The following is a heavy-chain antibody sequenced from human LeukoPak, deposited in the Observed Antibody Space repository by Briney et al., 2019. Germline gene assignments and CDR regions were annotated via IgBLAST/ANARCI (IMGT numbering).Heavy chain of an antibody. D-gene: IGHD5-18*01. V-gene: IGHV4-59*01. CDR3: ARVLRAASWRSYDY. CDR2: IYYNGDT. CDR1: GFTFSSYA. J-gene: IGHJ4*02. Sequence: GSLRLSCAASGFTFSSYAMSWIRQPPGKGLEWIGYIYYNGDTNYNPSLKSRVIISIDTSSNQFSLSLNSMTAADTAVYYCARVLRAASWRSYDYWGQGSLVTVSS.